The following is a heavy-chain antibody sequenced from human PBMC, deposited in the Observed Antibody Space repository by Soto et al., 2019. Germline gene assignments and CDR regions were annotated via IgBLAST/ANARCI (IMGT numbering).Heavy chain of an antibody. Sequence: PGGSLRLSCAASGFTFSSYSMNWVRQAPGKGLEWVSSISSSSSYIYYADSVKGRFTISRDNAKNSLYLQMNSLRAEDTAVYYCARDNAGVGESAFDIWGQGTMVTVSS. J-gene: IGHJ3*02. CDR3: ARDNAGVGESAFDI. V-gene: IGHV3-21*01. CDR1: GFTFSSYS. CDR2: ISSSSSYI. D-gene: IGHD2-15*01.